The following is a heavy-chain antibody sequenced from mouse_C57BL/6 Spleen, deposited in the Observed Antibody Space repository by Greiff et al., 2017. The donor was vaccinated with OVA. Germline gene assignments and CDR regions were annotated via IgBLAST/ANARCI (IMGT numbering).Heavy chain of an antibody. CDR1: GFTFSNYW. Sequence: EVKVEESGGGLVQPGGSMKLSCVASGFTFSNYWMNWVRQSPEKGLEWVAQIRLKSDNYATHYAESVKGRFTISRDDSKSSVYLQMNNLRAEDTGIYYCTDLYYGSSYDYFDYWGQGTTLTVSS. CDR2: IRLKSDNYAT. CDR3: TDLYYGSSYDYFDY. V-gene: IGHV6-3*01. J-gene: IGHJ2*01. D-gene: IGHD1-1*01.